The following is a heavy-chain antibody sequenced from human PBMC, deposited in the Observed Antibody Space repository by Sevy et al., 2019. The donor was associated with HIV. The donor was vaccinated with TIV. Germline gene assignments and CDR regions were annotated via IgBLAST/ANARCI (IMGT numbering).Heavy chain of an antibody. CDR1: GYSFTTYW. D-gene: IGHD3-10*01. Sequence: GESLKIACKGSGYSFTTYWITWVRQMPGKGLEWMGRIDPSDSYTNYSPCFQGHVTISADKSISTVYLQWSSLKASDTAMYYCARHLGYYDSGTYYDYFDYWGQGTLVTVSS. J-gene: IGHJ4*02. CDR2: IDPSDSYT. CDR3: ARHLGYYDSGTYYDYFDY. V-gene: IGHV5-10-1*01.